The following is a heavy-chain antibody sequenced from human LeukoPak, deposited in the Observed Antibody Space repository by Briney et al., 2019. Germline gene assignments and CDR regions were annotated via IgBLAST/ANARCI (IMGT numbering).Heavy chain of an antibody. V-gene: IGHV3-11*01. Sequence: GGSLRLSCTPSGFTFSDYYMSWVRQAPGKGLEWVSFISNDGRYMDYADSVKGRFTISRDNAKYSLDLQMNSLRVEDTAKYYCARGGPSGGFDLWGQGVLVTVSS. CDR1: GFTFSDYY. CDR3: ARGGPSGGFDL. CDR2: ISNDGRYM. J-gene: IGHJ5*02. D-gene: IGHD3-16*01.